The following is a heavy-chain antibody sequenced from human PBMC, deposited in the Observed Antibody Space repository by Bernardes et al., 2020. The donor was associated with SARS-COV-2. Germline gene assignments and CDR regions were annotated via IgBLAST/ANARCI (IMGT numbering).Heavy chain of an antibody. CDR1: GFTFSIYA. J-gene: IGHJ4*02. D-gene: IGHD6-19*01. Sequence: GGSLRLSCAASGFTFSIYAMHWVRQAPGKGLEWVAVISYDGSNKYYADSVKGRFTISRDNSKNTLYLQMSSLRAEDTAVYYCAKDRAQLLGIFDYWGQGTLVTVSS. CDR3: AKDRAQLLGIFDY. CDR2: ISYDGSNK. V-gene: IGHV3-30*18.